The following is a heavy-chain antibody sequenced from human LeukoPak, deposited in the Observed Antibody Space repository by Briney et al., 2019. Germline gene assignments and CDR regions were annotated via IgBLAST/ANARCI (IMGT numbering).Heavy chain of an antibody. V-gene: IGHV3-74*01. J-gene: IGHJ3*02. CDR1: GFTFSSYR. D-gene: IGHD3-10*01. Sequence: PGGSLRLSCAASGFTFSSYRMHWVRQAPGKGLVWVSRINSDGSSTSYADSVKGRFTISRDNAKNTLYLQMNSLRAEDTAVYYCARDRDSGYHDAFDIWGQGTMVTVSS. CDR3: ARDRDSGYHDAFDI. CDR2: INSDGSST.